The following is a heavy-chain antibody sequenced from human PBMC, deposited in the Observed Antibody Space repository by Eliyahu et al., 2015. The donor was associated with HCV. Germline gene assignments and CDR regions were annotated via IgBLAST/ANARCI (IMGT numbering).Heavy chain of an antibody. CDR3: ARAKGDIVVVPANYFDY. J-gene: IGHJ4*02. D-gene: IGHD2-2*01. CDR2: ISYDGSNK. Sequence: QVQLVESGGGVVQPGRSLRLSCAASGFTFSSYAMHWVRQAPGKGLEWVTVISYDGSNKYYADSVKGRFTISRDNSKNTLYLQMNSLRAEDTAVYYCARAKGDIVVVPANYFDYWGQGTLVTVSS. CDR1: GFTFSSYA. V-gene: IGHV3-30-3*01.